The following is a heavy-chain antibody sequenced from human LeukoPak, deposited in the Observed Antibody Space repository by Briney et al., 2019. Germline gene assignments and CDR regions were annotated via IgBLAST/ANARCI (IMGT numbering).Heavy chain of an antibody. CDR2: ISSSGSTI. V-gene: IGHV3-11*01. D-gene: IGHD6-13*01. Sequence: NPGGSLRLSCAASGFTFSDYYMSWIRQAPGKGLEWVSYISSSGSTIYYADSVKGRFTISRDNAKNSLYLQMNSLRAEDTAVYYRARARSRYPTVDYWGQGALVTVSS. CDR1: GFTFSDYY. CDR3: ARARSRYPTVDY. J-gene: IGHJ4*02.